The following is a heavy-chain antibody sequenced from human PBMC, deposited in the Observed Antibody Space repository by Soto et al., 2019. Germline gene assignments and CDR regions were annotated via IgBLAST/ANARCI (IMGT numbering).Heavy chain of an antibody. J-gene: IGHJ6*02. CDR1: GGTFSSYA. CDR2: IIPIFGTA. Sequence: SVKVSCKASGGTFSSYAISWVRQAPGQGLEWMGGIIPIFGTANYAQKFQGRVTITADESTSTAYMELSSLRSEDTAVYYCARVGAAAANAGLYNVYYGLDVWGQGTTVTVSS. V-gene: IGHV1-69*13. CDR3: ARVGAAAANAGLYNVYYGLDV. D-gene: IGHD6-25*01.